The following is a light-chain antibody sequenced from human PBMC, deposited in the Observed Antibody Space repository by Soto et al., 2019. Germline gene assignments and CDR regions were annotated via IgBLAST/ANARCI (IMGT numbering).Light chain of an antibody. CDR3: AAWDDSLSGRV. CDR1: SSNIGSNY. J-gene: IGLJ3*02. Sequence: QSVLTQPPSASGTPGQRVTISCSGSSSNIGSNYVYWYQQLPGTAPKLLIDRNNQRPSGVPDRSSGSKSGTSASLAISGLRSEDEAAYYCAAWDDSLSGRVFGGGTKLTVL. CDR2: RNN. V-gene: IGLV1-47*01.